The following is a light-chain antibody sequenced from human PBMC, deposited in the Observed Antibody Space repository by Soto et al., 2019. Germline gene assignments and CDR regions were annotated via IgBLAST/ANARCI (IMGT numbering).Light chain of an antibody. CDR3: QEDGSSPLT. CDR2: GAS. J-gene: IGKJ4*01. Sequence: EMVLTQSPGTLSLSPGERATLSCRASQSVSSSYLAWYQQKPGQAPRLLIYGASSRATGIPDRFSGSGSGTEFTLTSSRLEPGGFAVYYCQEDGSSPLTFGGGNKLEI. V-gene: IGKV3-20*01. CDR1: QSVSSSY.